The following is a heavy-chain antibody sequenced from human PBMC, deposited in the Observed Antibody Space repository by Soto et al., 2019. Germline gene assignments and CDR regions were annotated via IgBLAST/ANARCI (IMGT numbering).Heavy chain of an antibody. CDR2: ISYDGSNK. J-gene: IGHJ4*02. CDR1: GFTFSSYA. Sequence: ESGGGVVQPGRSLRLSCAASGFTFSSYAMHWVRQAPGKGLEWVAVISYDGSNKYYADSVKGRFTISRDNSKNTLYLQMNSLRAEDTAVYYCARELGCSGGSCYPPAYWGQGTLVTVSS. V-gene: IGHV3-30-3*01. CDR3: ARELGCSGGSCYPPAY. D-gene: IGHD2-15*01.